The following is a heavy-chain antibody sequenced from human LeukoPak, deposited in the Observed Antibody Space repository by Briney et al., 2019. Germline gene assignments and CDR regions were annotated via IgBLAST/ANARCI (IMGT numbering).Heavy chain of an antibody. Sequence: PGGSLRLSCAASGFTFSSYSMNWVRQAPGKGLEWVSSISSSSSYIYYADSVKGRFTISRDNAKNSLYLQMNSLRAEDTAVYYCARSLHDFFSRQDYWGQGALVTVSS. CDR2: ISSSSSYI. CDR3: ARSLHDFFSRQDY. V-gene: IGHV3-21*01. J-gene: IGHJ4*02. D-gene: IGHD3-3*01. CDR1: GFTFSSYS.